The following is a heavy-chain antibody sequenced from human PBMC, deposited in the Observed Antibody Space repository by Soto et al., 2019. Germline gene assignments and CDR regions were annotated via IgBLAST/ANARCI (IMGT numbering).Heavy chain of an antibody. D-gene: IGHD4-17*01. CDR3: ARDRYGDYARPFDD. V-gene: IGHV1-2*02. J-gene: IGHJ4*02. CDR1: GYTFTGYY. Sequence: ASVKVSCKASGYTFTGYYMHWVRQAPGQGLEWMGWINPNSGGTNYAQKFQGRVTMTRDTSISTAYMELSRLRSDDTAVYYCARDRYGDYARPFDDWGQGTLVTVSS. CDR2: INPNSGGT.